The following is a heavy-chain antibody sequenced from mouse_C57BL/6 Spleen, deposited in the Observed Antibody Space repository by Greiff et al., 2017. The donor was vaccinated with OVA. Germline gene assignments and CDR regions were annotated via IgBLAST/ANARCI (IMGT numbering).Heavy chain of an antibody. J-gene: IGHJ4*01. CDR3: ARKLQAMDY. D-gene: IGHD2-1*01. CDR1: GYTFTSYW. V-gene: IGHV1-69*01. Sequence: QVQLQQPGAELVMPGASVKLSCKASGYTFTSYWMHWVKQRPGQGLEWIGEIDTSDSYTNYNQKFKGKSTLTVDKSSSTAYMQLSSLTSEDSAVYYCARKLQAMDYWGQGTSVTVSS. CDR2: IDTSDSYT.